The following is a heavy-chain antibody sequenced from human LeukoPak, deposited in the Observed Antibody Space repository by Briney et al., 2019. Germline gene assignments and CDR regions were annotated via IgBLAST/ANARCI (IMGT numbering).Heavy chain of an antibody. CDR3: AKEGPGIAVAGLDY. V-gene: IGHV3-43*01. CDR2: ISWDGGST. J-gene: IGHJ4*02. D-gene: IGHD6-19*01. Sequence: GGSLRLSCAASGFTYDDYTMHWVRQAPGKGLEWVSLISWDGGSTYYADSVKGRFTISRDNSKNSLYLQMNSLRTEDTALYYCAKEGPGIAVAGLDYWGQGTLVTVSS. CDR1: GFTYDDYT.